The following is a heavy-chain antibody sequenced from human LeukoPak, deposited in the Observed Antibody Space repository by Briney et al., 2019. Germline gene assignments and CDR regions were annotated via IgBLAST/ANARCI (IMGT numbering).Heavy chain of an antibody. CDR1: GFTVSSNY. D-gene: IGHD5-24*01. CDR3: ARDRSDGNYYMVV. Sequence: GGSLRLSCAASGFTVSSNYMSWVRPAPGKGLEWVSVIYGGGSTSYADSVKGRFTISRDNSKNTLYLQMNSLRADDTAVYYCARDRSDGNYYMVVWGKGTTVVVSS. CDR2: IYGGGST. V-gene: IGHV3-53*01. J-gene: IGHJ6*03.